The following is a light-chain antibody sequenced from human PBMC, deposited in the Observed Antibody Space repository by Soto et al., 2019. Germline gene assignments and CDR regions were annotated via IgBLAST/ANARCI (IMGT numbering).Light chain of an antibody. Sequence: QSVPTQPPSASGTPGQRVTISCSGTTSNIGTNNVNWYQQLPGTAPKLLIYNKDQRPSGVPDRFSGSKSGTSASLAISGLQSEDEADYYCAAWDDSLSGWVFGGGTKVTVL. J-gene: IGLJ3*02. CDR2: NKD. CDR1: TSNIGTNN. V-gene: IGLV1-44*01. CDR3: AAWDDSLSGWV.